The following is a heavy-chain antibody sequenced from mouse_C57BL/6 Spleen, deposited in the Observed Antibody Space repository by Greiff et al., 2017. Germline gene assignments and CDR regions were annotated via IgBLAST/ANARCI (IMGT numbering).Heavy chain of an antibody. CDR3: ARWGDGGYFDY. D-gene: IGHD3-3*01. CDR2: IYPGDGDT. J-gene: IGHJ2*01. V-gene: IGHV1-80*01. CDR1: GYAFSSYW. Sequence: QVQLKESGAELVKPGASVKISCKASGYAFSSYWMNWVKQRPGKGLEWIGQIYPGDGDTNYNGKFKGKATLTADKSSSTAYMQLSSLTSEDSAVYFCARWGDGGYFDYWGQGTTLTVSS.